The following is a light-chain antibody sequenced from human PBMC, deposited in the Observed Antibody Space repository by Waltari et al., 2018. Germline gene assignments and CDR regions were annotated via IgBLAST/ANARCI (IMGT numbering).Light chain of an antibody. CDR1: QGVSSN. Sequence: EIVMTQSPPTLSVSPGERATLSCRASQGVSSNLAWYQQKPGQAPRLLIYGASTRATGSPARFSGSGSGADFTLTLGSLQSEDFAVYYCQQYNSWPYTFGQGTKLEIK. J-gene: IGKJ2*01. CDR3: QQYNSWPYT. CDR2: GAS. V-gene: IGKV3-15*01.